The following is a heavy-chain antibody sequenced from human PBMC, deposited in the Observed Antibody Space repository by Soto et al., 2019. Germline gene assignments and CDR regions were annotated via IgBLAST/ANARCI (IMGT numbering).Heavy chain of an antibody. V-gene: IGHV4-61*01. D-gene: IGHD3-22*01. J-gene: IGHJ5*02. CDR3: AIGENYYDSSGYYYVDP. CDR1: GGSIRSDFHY. CDR2: IYYSGST. Sequence: PSETLCLTCTVSGGSIRSDFHYCSWFRQPPGKALEWIGYIYYSGSTNYNPSLKSRVTISVDTSKNQFSLKLSSVTAADTAVYYCAIGENYYDSSGYYYVDPWGQGTLVTVSS.